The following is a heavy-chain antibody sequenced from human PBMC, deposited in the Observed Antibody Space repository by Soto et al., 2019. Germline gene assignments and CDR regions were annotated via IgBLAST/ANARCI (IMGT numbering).Heavy chain of an antibody. CDR2: INAGNGDT. CDR3: ARAISAYVS. D-gene: IGHD5-12*01. CDR1: GITYSPYA. J-gene: IGHJ2*01. Sequence: ASVKVSCKASGITYSPYAIHWMRQVPGQRLEWMGWINAGNGDTRYSQKFQGRVTLTRDTSANTAYMDLSSLRSEDTTIYYCARAISAYVSRGR. V-gene: IGHV1-3*01.